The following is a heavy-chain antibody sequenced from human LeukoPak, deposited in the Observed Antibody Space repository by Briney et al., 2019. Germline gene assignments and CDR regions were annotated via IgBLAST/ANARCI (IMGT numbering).Heavy chain of an antibody. CDR1: GYSFTAYY. CDR2: INPNSGGT. CDR3: ARGAYDSSGSDY. D-gene: IGHD3-22*01. Sequence: ASVKVSCKASGYSFTAYYMHWVRQAPGQGLEWMGWINPNSGGTNYAQKFQGRVTMTRDTSISTAYMELSRLRSDDTAVYYCARGAYDSSGSDYWGQGTLVTVSS. V-gene: IGHV1-2*02. J-gene: IGHJ4*02.